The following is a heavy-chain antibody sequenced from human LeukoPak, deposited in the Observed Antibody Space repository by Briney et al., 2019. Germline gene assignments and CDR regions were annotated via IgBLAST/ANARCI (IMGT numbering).Heavy chain of an antibody. CDR1: GGSISSYY. D-gene: IGHD1-26*01. J-gene: IGHJ4*02. Sequence: TSETLSLTCTVSGGSISSYYWSWIRQPPGKGLEWIGHIYYSGSTNYNPSLKSRVTISVDTSKNQFSLKLSSVTAADTAVYYCARHRVLGGSYWVYFDYWGQGTLVTVSS. CDR2: IYYSGST. V-gene: IGHV4-59*08. CDR3: ARHRVLGGSYWVYFDY.